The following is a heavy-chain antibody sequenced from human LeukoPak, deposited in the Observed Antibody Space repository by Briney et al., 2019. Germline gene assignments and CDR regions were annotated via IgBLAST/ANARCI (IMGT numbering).Heavy chain of an antibody. CDR3: AGPSTESPGGY. V-gene: IGHV3-30*03. Sequence: PGRSLRLSCAASGFTFRSYGMHWVRQAPGKGLEWVAVISYDGSNKYYADSVKGRFTISRDNSKNTLYLQMNSLRAEDTAVYYCAGPSTESPGGYWGQGTLVTVSS. D-gene: IGHD2-8*02. J-gene: IGHJ4*02. CDR1: GFTFRSYG. CDR2: ISYDGSNK.